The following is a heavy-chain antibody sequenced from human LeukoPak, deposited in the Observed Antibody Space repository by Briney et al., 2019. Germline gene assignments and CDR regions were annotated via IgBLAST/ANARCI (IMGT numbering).Heavy chain of an antibody. D-gene: IGHD2-2*01. V-gene: IGHV1-8*01. Sequence: ASVKVSCKASGYTFTSYDINWVRQATGQGLEWMGWMNPNSGNTGYAQKFQGRVTMTRNTSISTAYMELSSLRSEDTAVYYCATSIVVVPAAHIYYYYYMDVWGKGTTVTVSS. CDR1: GYTFTSYD. J-gene: IGHJ6*03. CDR2: MNPNSGNT. CDR3: ATSIVVVPAAHIYYYYYMDV.